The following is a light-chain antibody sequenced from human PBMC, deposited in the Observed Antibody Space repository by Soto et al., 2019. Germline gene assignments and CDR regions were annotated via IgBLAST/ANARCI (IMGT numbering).Light chain of an antibody. CDR2: AVS. J-gene: IGKJ1*01. CDR3: LQHHSYPQT. V-gene: IGKV1-17*01. CDR1: QGIKND. Sequence: DIQMTQSPSSLSASVGDGVTITCRASQGIKNDLAWYQHKPGKAPKRLIYAVSSLQSGVPSRFSGSGSGTEFTLTISSLQPEDVATYYCLQHHSYPQTFGQGTKVDIK.